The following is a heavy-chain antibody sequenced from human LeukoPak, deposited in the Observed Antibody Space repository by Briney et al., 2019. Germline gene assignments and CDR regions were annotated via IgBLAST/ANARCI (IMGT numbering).Heavy chain of an antibody. CDR3: ARYPFDGYNYYFDY. J-gene: IGHJ4*02. CDR2: IYYSGSS. D-gene: IGHD5-24*01. CDR1: GASISSYY. V-gene: IGHV4-59*01. Sequence: SETLSLTCTVSGASISSYYWSWIRQPPGKGLEWIGYIYYSGSSNYNPSLKSRVTISVDTSKNQVSLKLSSVPAADTAVYYCARYPFDGYNYYFDYWGQGTLVTVSS.